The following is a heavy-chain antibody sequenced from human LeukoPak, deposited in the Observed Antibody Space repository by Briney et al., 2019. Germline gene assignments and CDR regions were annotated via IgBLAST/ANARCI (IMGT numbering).Heavy chain of an antibody. D-gene: IGHD3-3*01. V-gene: IGHV3-7*01. Sequence: HPGGSLRLSXXXXXXXFSSYWMTWVRXAPGKGLEWVANLNPDGSRKFYVDSVKGRFTISRDNAKNSLYLQMHSLRAEDTALYYCARDAYDDSSESWGQGTLVTVSS. CDR1: XXXFSSYW. CDR3: ARDAYDDSSES. CDR2: LNPDGSRK. J-gene: IGHJ5*02.